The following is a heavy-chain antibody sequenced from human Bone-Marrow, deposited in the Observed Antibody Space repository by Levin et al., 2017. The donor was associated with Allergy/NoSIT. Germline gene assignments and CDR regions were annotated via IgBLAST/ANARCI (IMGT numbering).Heavy chain of an antibody. V-gene: IGHV4-34*01. J-gene: IGHJ3*02. D-gene: IGHD2-15*01. CDR1: GGSFSGYY. CDR2: INHSGST. Sequence: PSQTLSLTCAVYGGSFSGYYWSWIRQPPGKGLEWIGEINHSGSTNYNPSLKSRVTISVDTSKNQFSLKLSSVTAADTAVYYCARCGRYCSGGSCYSSSRAFDIWGQGTMVTVSS. CDR3: ARCGRYCSGGSCYSSSRAFDI.